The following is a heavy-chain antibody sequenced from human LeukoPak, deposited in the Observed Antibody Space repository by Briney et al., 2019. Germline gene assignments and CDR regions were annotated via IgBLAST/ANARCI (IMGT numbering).Heavy chain of an antibody. Sequence: GGSLRLSCAASGFTFSSYAMSWVRQAPGKGLEWVSAISGSGGSTYYADSVKGRFTISRDNSKNTLYLQMNSLGAEDTAVYYCANTEEAYYDSSGYPPWGQGTLVTVSS. CDR2: ISGSGGST. CDR1: GFTFSSYA. CDR3: ANTEEAYYDSSGYPP. J-gene: IGHJ5*02. V-gene: IGHV3-23*01. D-gene: IGHD3-22*01.